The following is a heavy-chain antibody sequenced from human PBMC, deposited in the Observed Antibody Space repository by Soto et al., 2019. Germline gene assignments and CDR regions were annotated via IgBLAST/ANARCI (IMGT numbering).Heavy chain of an antibody. D-gene: IGHD2-15*01. CDR2: IFPIFGTA. CDR1: GGTFSSYT. V-gene: IGHV1-69*01. J-gene: IGHJ5*02. CDR3: ARVGTPYCSGGSCYRCFDP. Sequence: QVQLVQSGAEVKKPGSSVKVSCKASGGTFSSYTITWVRQAPGQGLEWMGGIFPIFGTANYAQKFQGRVTITADESTSTAYMELSSLRSEDTAVYYCARVGTPYCSGGSCYRCFDPWGQGTLVTVSS.